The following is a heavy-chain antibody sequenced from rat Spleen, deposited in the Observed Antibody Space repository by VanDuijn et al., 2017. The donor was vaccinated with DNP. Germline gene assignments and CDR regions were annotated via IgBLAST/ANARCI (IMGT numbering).Heavy chain of an antibody. V-gene: IGHV2S12*01. CDR1: GFSLTSYG. CDR3: TRGVTTVVTGWFAY. D-gene: IGHD1-1*01. CDR2: ISSGGSS. Sequence: QVQLQESGPGLVQPSQTLSLTCTVSGFSLTSYGVSWVRQPPGKGLEWIAAISSGGSSYYNSALKSRLSISRDTSKSQVFLKMNSLQTEDTAIYYCTRGVTTVVTGWFAYWGQGTLVTVSS. J-gene: IGHJ3*01.